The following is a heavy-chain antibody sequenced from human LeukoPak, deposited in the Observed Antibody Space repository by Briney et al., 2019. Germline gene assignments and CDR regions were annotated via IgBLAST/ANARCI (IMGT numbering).Heavy chain of an antibody. D-gene: IGHD4-23*01. CDR1: GYSFVTYW. V-gene: IGHV5-51*01. CDR2: IYPGDSDT. CDR3: ARRRWDYSMDV. Sequence: GESLKISCKASGYSFVTYWIGWVRQMPGKGLEWMGFIYPGDSDTRYSPSFQGQVTISADKSIYTAYLQWSSLKASDTAIYYCARRRWDYSMDVWGQGTTVTVSS. J-gene: IGHJ6*02.